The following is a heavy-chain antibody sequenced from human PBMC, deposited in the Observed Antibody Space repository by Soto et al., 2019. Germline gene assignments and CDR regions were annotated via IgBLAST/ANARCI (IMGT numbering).Heavy chain of an antibody. CDR1: GFMNVKYP. CDR2: RSGDAGRT. D-gene: IGHD3-22*01. J-gene: IGHJ4*02. V-gene: IGHV3-23*01. CDR3: VKDTVVVINGGDFDY. Sequence: EVQLLESGGALVQPGGSLRLSCEPSGFMNVKYPMSGARQAPGKGLEWVSGRSGDAGRTFTADSVKGRFPISRDNYTNTVYLDMNRLRGEDTAVYYCVKDTVVVINGGDFDYWGQGTRVTVSS.